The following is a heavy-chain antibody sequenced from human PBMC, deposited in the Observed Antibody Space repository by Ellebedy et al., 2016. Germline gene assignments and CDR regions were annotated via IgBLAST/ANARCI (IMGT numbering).Heavy chain of an antibody. V-gene: IGHV3-15*01. CDR3: SRGGYYGSGSYFKDFDY. J-gene: IGHJ4*02. Sequence: GGSLRLXCAASGFTFSNAWMSWVRQAPGKGLEWVGRIKSKTDGGTTDYAAPVKGRFTISRDDSKNTLYLQMNSLKTEDTAVYYCSRGGYYGSGSYFKDFDYWGQGTLVTVSS. D-gene: IGHD3-10*01. CDR1: GFTFSNAW. CDR2: IKSKTDGGTT.